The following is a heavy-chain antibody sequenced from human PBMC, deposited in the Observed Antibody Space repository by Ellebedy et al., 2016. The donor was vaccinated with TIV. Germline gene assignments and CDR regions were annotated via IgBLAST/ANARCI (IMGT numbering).Heavy chain of an antibody. J-gene: IGHJ6*03. CDR3: ARDEKRRFGESQYFFYYYMDV. D-gene: IGHD3-10*01. Sequence: GESLKISXVASGLNFSQDSLNWVRQAPGKGLEWISYISSRGSIIKYADSVRGRFTTSRDNAKNALYLQMNSLRDEDTAVYYCARDEKRRFGESQYFFYYYMDVWGIGTTVSVSS. CDR2: ISSRGSII. CDR1: GLNFSQDS. V-gene: IGHV3-48*02.